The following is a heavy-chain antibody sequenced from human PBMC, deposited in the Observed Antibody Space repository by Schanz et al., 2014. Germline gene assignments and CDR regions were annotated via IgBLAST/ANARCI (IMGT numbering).Heavy chain of an antibody. CDR2: ISTSGST. Sequence: QVQLQESGPGLVKPSETLSLTCTVSGGSMSSFYWNWIRQPAGKGLEWIGRISTSGSTNYNPSLRSRVGRSIGTPKTPFPLRLSSLTAADTAVYYCATWRGDDSGGHGQFDYWGQGALITVSS. V-gene: IGHV4-4*07. J-gene: IGHJ4*02. D-gene: IGHD3-22*01. CDR3: ATWRGDDSGGHGQFDY. CDR1: GGSMSSFY.